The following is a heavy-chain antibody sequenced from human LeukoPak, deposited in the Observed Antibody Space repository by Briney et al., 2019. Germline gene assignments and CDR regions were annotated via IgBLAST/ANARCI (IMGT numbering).Heavy chain of an antibody. V-gene: IGHV3-49*03. CDR2: IRSKAYGGTT. CDR1: GFTFGDYA. Sequence: PGGSLRLSCTASGFTFGDYAMSWLRQAPGKGLEWVGFIRSKAYGGTTEYAASVKGRFTISRDDSKSIAYLQMNSLKTEDTAVYYCSNYYDSSGYYAYYYYYMDVWGKGTTVTVSS. J-gene: IGHJ6*03. D-gene: IGHD3-22*01. CDR3: SNYYDSSGYYAYYYYYMDV.